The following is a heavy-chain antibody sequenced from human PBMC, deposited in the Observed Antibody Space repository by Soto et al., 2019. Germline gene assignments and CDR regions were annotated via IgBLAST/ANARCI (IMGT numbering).Heavy chain of an antibody. J-gene: IGHJ5*02. V-gene: IGHV4-59*08. CDR3: ARPYSSSWRGEHNWFDP. CDR1: GGSISRYY. CDR2: IYYSGST. Sequence: SETRSLTCTVSGGSISRYYWSWIRQPPGKGLEWIGYIYYSGSTNYNPSLKSRVTISVDTSKNQFSLKLSSVTAADTAVYYCARPYSSSWRGEHNWFDPCGQGTLVTVSS. D-gene: IGHD6-13*01.